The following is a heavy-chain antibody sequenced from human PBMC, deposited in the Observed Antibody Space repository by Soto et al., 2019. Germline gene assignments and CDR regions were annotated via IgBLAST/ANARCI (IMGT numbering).Heavy chain of an antibody. J-gene: IGHJ4*02. V-gene: IGHV3-21*06. CDR2: ITSSSTYI. CDR1: GFTFRAYS. Sequence: LRLSCVASGFTFRAYSMSWVRQAPGQGLEWVSSITSSSTYIYYTRSVEGRFTISRDDAKNSLHLQMNSLRAEDTAVYYCARDLLEGYGHARQPDYWGQGT. D-gene: IGHD5-18*01. CDR3: ARDLLEGYGHARQPDY.